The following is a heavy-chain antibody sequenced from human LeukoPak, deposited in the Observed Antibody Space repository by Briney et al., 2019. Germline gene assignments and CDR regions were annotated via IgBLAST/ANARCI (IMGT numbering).Heavy chain of an antibody. CDR2: IIPILGIA. J-gene: IGHJ3*02. CDR3: AREGPSVGYCSSTSCYTEAFDI. D-gene: IGHD2-2*02. V-gene: IGHV1-69*04. CDR1: GGTFSSYT. Sequence: ASVKVSCKASGGTFSSYTISWVRQAPGQGLEWMGRIIPILGIANYAQKFQGRVTITADKSTSTAYMELSSLRSEDTAVYYCAREGPSVGYCSSTSCYTEAFDIWGQGTMVTVSS.